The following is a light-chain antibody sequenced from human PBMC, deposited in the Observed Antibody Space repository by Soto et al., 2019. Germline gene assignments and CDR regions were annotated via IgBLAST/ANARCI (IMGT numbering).Light chain of an antibody. CDR3: QRYNSYPLT. Sequence: DLQMTQSPSTLSASVGDRVTITCRAGQSISSWLAWYQQKPGKAPKLLIYDASSLESGVPSRFSGSESGTDFTLTVSSLQPDDFATYYCQRYNSYPLTFGGGTKVEIK. V-gene: IGKV1-5*01. CDR1: QSISSW. CDR2: DAS. J-gene: IGKJ4*01.